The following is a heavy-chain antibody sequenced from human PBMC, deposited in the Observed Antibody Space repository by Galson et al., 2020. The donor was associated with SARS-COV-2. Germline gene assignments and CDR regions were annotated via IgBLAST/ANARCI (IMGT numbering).Heavy chain of an antibody. V-gene: IGHV3-23*01. CDR3: ARVIVFSYYYNGLDV. D-gene: IGHD3-22*01. J-gene: IGHJ6*02. Sequence: GESLKISWSASGFLFSSSVINWVRQAPGKGPGGVSSINGRGSNTDLSNPAKGRFTISRENAENTVFLQMNSLRAEDTAVYYCARVIVFSYYYNGLDVWGQGTTVTVSS. CDR1: GFLFSSSV. CDR2: INGRGSNT.